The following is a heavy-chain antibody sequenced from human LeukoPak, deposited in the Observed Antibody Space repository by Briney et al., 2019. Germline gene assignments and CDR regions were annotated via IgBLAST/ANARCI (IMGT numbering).Heavy chain of an antibody. D-gene: IGHD3-10*01. J-gene: IGHJ3*01. Sequence: GGSPRLSCAASGFTFSIYAMSWVRQAPGKGLVWVSRIYSHGGDTAYADSVKGRFTISRANAQNTLYLQMNSLRAEDTGVYYCARDSDHMVRGVNGAFDVWGQGTVVIVSS. CDR2: IYSHGGDT. CDR1: GFTFSIYA. CDR3: ARDSDHMVRGVNGAFDV. V-gene: IGHV3-74*01.